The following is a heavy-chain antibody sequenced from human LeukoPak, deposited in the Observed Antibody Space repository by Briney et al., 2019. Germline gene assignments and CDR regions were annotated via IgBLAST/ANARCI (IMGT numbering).Heavy chain of an antibody. Sequence: SVKVSCKASGGTFSSYAISWVRQAPGQGLEWMGGIIPIFGTANYAQKFQGRVTITADKSTSTAYMELSSLSSEDTAVYYCAREHDFWSGYYPNWGQGTLVTVST. CDR1: GGTFSSYA. CDR2: IIPIFGTA. CDR3: AREHDFWSGYYPN. D-gene: IGHD3-3*01. V-gene: IGHV1-69*06. J-gene: IGHJ4*02.